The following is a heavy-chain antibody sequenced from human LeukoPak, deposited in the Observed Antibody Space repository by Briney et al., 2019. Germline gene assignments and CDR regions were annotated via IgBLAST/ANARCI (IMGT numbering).Heavy chain of an antibody. CDR3: AKPMCSSTSCYRYFDY. CDR1: GFTFSNYW. V-gene: IGHV3-23*01. CDR2: ISGNGVNT. Sequence: PGGSLRLSCAASGFTFSNYWMHWVRQAPGKGLEWVSGISGNGVNTYHADSVKGRFTISRDNSKNTLYLQMNSLRVEDTAVYYCAKPMCSSTSCYRYFDYWGQGSPVTVSS. J-gene: IGHJ4*02. D-gene: IGHD2-2*01.